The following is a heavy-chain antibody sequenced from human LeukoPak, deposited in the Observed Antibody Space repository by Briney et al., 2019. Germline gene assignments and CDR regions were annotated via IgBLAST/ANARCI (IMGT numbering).Heavy chain of an antibody. Sequence: GGSLRLSCAASGFTFDAYAMHWVRQAPGKGLEWVSGISWNSDSTGYADSVKGRFTISRDNAKNSLSLQMHSLRPEDTALYYCAKPKTTSSGWYFFDNWGQGTLVTVSS. CDR3: AKPKTTSSGWYFFDN. J-gene: IGHJ4*02. CDR1: GFTFDAYA. V-gene: IGHV3-9*01. CDR2: ISWNSDST. D-gene: IGHD6-19*01.